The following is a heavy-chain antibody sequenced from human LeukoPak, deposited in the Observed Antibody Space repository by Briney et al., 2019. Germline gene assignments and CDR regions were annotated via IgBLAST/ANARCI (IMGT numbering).Heavy chain of an antibody. Sequence: GGSLRLSCAASGFTFSSYGMSWVRQAPGKGLECIGRIKSKVDGETREYAAPVKGRFTVSRDDSMNTLYLQMNSLKTEDTAVYYCVADIPPPRGYDYPFDYWGQGILVTVSS. D-gene: IGHD5-12*01. V-gene: IGHV3-15*01. CDR1: GFTFSSYG. CDR2: IKSKVDGETR. CDR3: VADIPPPRGYDYPFDY. J-gene: IGHJ4*02.